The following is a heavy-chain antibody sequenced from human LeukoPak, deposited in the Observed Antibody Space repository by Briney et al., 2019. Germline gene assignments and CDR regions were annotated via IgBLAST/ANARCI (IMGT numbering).Heavy chain of an antibody. Sequence: GGSLRLSCADSGFTFNSYAMTWVRQAPGKGLEWVSSISGNGGSTYYTDSVKGRFTISRDNSKNTLYLQMNSLRAEDTAAYYCAKDLRVIVVTYYMDVWGKGTTVTVSS. V-gene: IGHV3-23*01. CDR1: GFTFNSYA. J-gene: IGHJ6*03. CDR2: ISGNGGST. CDR3: AKDLRVIVVTYYMDV. D-gene: IGHD2-2*01.